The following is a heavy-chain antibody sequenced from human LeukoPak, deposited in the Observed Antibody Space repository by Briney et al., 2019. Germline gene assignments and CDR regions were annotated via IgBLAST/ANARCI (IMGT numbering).Heavy chain of an antibody. Sequence: GGSLRLSCTASGFILGDYAMSWVRQAPGKGLEWVGFIRSKAYGATTEYAASVKGRFTISRDDSKSIAYLQMNSLKTEDTAVYYCTRDTAEFYDSSGYAGDWGQGTLVTVSS. J-gene: IGHJ4*02. D-gene: IGHD3-22*01. V-gene: IGHV3-49*04. CDR1: GFILGDYA. CDR3: TRDTAEFYDSSGYAGD. CDR2: IRSKAYGATT.